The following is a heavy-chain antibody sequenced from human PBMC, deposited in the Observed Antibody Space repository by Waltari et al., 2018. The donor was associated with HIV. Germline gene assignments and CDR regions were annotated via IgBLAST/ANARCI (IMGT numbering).Heavy chain of an antibody. V-gene: IGHV5-51*03. CDR2: IYPFD. Sequence: EVQLVQSGAEVRKSGESLKISCTAAAYTVTNYWISRVRQLSGEGLGWMGIIYPFDSFEGQITISVDKSLASAYLEWSNLNASDAAIYYCARLFYYDTTGYINNAFDIWGQGTVVTVS. CDR3: ARLFYYDTTGYINNAFDI. J-gene: IGHJ3*02. CDR1: AYTVTNYW. D-gene: IGHD3-22*01.